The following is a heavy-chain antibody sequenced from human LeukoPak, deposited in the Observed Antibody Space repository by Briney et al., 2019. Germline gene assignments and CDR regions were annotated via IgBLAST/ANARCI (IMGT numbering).Heavy chain of an antibody. D-gene: IGHD5-18*01. CDR3: ARDRDTAMGSSYYYGMDV. CDR2: IYYSGST. J-gene: IGHJ6*02. CDR1: GGSISSYY. Sequence: KPSETLSLTCTVSGGSISSYYWSWIRQPPGKGLEWIGYIYYSGSTNYNPSLKSRVTISVDTSKSRFSLKLTSVTAADTAVYYCARDRDTAMGSSYYYGMDVWGQGATVTVSS. V-gene: IGHV4-59*01.